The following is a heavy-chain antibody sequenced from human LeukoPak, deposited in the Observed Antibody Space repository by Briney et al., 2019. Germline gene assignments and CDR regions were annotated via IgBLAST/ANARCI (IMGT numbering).Heavy chain of an antibody. J-gene: IGHJ6*04. CDR1: GFTFSSYS. CDR2: ISSSSSYI. CDR3: ARDQQQLDPYYYYYGMDV. V-gene: IGHV3-21*01. Sequence: GGSLRLSCAVSGFTFSSYSMNWVRQAPGKGLEWVSSISSSSSYIYYADSVKGRFTISRDNAKNSLYLQMNSLRAEDTAVYYCARDQQQLDPYYYYYGMDVWGKGTTVTVSS. D-gene: IGHD6-13*01.